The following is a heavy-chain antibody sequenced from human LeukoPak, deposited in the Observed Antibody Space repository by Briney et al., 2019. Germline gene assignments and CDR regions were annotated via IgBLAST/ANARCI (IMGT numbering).Heavy chain of an antibody. CDR2: INPKSGGT. CDR3: ARNYYDSSGQPLLDY. D-gene: IGHD3-22*01. J-gene: IGHJ4*02. CDR1: GYTFTGYY. V-gene: IGHV1-2*06. Sequence: VAPVKVSCKASGYTFTGYYMHWVRQAPGPGLEWMGRINPKSGGTNYAQKFQSRVTMTRDTSISTAYMELSRLRSDDTAVYYCARNYYDSSGQPLLDYWGQGTLVTVSS.